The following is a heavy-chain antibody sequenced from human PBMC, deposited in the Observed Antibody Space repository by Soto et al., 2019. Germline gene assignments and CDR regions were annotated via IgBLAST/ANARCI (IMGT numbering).Heavy chain of an antibody. CDR2: ISGDAHDT. Sequence: EVHLLESAGGLVQPGGALRVSCAASGFGFSDYAMSWVRQAPGKGLEWLSAISGDAHDTYYADAVKGRFTISRDNSKNTLYLQMDSLRVEDTARYYCVKDAPQPFSDWGRGTQVTVSS. V-gene: IGHV3-23*01. D-gene: IGHD3-10*01. J-gene: IGHJ4*02. CDR3: VKDAPQPFSD. CDR1: GFGFSDYA.